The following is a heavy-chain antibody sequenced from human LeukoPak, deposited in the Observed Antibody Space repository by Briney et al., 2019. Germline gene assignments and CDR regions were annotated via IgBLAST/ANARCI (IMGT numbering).Heavy chain of an antibody. J-gene: IGHJ5*02. Sequence: SQTLSLTCAISGDSVSSNSAAWNWIRQSPSRGLEWLGRTYYRSKWYNDYAVSVKSRITINPDTSKNQFSLQLNSVTPEDTAVYYCARNETEYSSSSSPFDPWGQGTLVTVSS. CDR3: ARNETEYSSSSSPFDP. V-gene: IGHV6-1*01. CDR1: GDSVSSNSAA. D-gene: IGHD6-6*01. CDR2: TYYRSKWYN.